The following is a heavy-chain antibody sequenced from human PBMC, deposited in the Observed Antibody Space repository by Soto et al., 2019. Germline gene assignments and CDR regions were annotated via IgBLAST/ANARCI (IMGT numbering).Heavy chain of an antibody. D-gene: IGHD6-13*01. CDR3: ARGGGAAAAGPYNWFYP. CDR1: CGSFSGYY. V-gene: IGHV4-34*01. CDR2: INHSGST. J-gene: IGHJ5*02. Sequence: SETLSLTCAVYCGSFSGYYWSWIRQPPGKGLEWIGEINHSGSTNYNPSLKSRVTISVDTSKNQFSLKLSSVTAADTAVYYCARGGGAAAAGPYNWFYPWGQGTLVTVSS.